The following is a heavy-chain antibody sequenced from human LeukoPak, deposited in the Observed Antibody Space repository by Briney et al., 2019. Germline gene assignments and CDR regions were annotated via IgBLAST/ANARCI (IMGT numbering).Heavy chain of an antibody. V-gene: IGHV4-34*01. J-gene: IGHJ3*02. CDR3: ARESFDAFDI. CDR1: GFTFSSYA. Sequence: GSLRLSCAASGFTFSSYAMSWVRQPPGKGLEWIGEINHSGSTNYNPSLKSRVTISVDTSKNQFSLKLSSVTAADTAVYYCARESFDAFDIWGQGTMVTVSS. CDR2: INHSGST.